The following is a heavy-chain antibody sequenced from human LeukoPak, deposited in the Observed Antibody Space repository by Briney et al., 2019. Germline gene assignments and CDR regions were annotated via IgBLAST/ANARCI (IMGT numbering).Heavy chain of an antibody. Sequence: SETLSLTCTVSGGSISSGGYSWSWIRQPPGKGLEWIGYIYHSGTSYHSPSLQSRVTISVDTSENQFSLKLSSVTAADTAVYYCARVQVRSYDILTGYYSGDYFDYWGQGSLVTVSS. D-gene: IGHD3-9*01. J-gene: IGHJ4*02. CDR2: IYHSGTS. V-gene: IGHV4-30-2*01. CDR3: ARVQVRSYDILTGYYSGDYFDY. CDR1: GGSISSGGYS.